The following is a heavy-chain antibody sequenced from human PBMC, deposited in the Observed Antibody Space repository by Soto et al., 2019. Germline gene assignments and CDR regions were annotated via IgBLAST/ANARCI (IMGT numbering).Heavy chain of an antibody. CDR3: ATHRSATATPSTWYYYGMDD. CDR2: IYPGDSDT. CDR1: GYSFTSYC. D-gene: IGHD4-4*01. Sequence: GQSLKISCKGPGYSFTSYCIGWVRQMPGKGMEWMGIIYPGDSDTKYSPDFQGQVAISADKSSSTAYLQWASLKASHTAMYYCATHRSATATPSTWYYYGMDDCRQGTTVT. J-gene: IGHJ6*01. V-gene: IGHV5-51*01.